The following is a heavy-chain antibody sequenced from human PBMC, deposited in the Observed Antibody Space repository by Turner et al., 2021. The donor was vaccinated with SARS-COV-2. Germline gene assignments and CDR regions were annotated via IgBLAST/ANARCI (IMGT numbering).Heavy chain of an antibody. CDR3: AILEYYDILTGVDYGMDV. CDR1: GYPFTGYY. J-gene: IGHJ6*02. V-gene: IGHV1-2*02. CDR2: INPNSGGT. Sequence: QVQLVQSGAAVEKTGASVKVSCTAPGYPFTGYYMHWVRQAPGQGLEWMGWINPNSGGTNYAQKFQGRVTMTRDTSISTAYMDLSMLRSDDTAVYYCAILEYYDILTGVDYGMDVWGQGTTVTVSS. D-gene: IGHD3-9*01.